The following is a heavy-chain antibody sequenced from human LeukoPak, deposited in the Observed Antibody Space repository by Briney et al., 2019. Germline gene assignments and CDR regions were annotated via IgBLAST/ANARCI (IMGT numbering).Heavy chain of an antibody. CDR1: GFSFSDYY. Sequence: GGSLRLSCAASGFSFSDYYMSWIRQAPGKGLEWVSYISSSGSTIYYADSVKGRFTISRDNAKNSLYLQMNNLRAEDTAVYYCARDRRSSWYYFDYWGQGTLVTVSS. J-gene: IGHJ4*02. CDR2: ISSSGSTI. V-gene: IGHV3-11*01. CDR3: ARDRRSSWYYFDY. D-gene: IGHD6-13*01.